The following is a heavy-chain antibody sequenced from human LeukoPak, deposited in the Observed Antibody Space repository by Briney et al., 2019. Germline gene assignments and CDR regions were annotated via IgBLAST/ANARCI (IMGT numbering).Heavy chain of an antibody. CDR1: GFTLTTYA. CDR2: ISGRGGTT. CDR3: AKVRGAVAITFLDY. J-gene: IGHJ4*02. Sequence: GGSLRLSCAASGFTLTTYAMSWVRQAPGKGLEWVSAISGRGGTTYYADSVKGRFTISRDNSKNTVSLQMNSLRAEDTAVYYCAKVRGAVAITFLDYWGQGTLVTVSS. V-gene: IGHV3-23*01. D-gene: IGHD3-22*01.